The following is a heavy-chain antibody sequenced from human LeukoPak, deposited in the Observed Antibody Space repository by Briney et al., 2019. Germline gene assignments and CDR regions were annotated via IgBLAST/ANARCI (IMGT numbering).Heavy chain of an antibody. V-gene: IGHV1-69*04. J-gene: IGHJ4*02. D-gene: IGHD3-22*01. CDR1: GGTFSSYA. CDR3: ARDLDSSGYYPDY. Sequence: SVKVSCKASGGTFSSYAISWVRQAPGQGLEWMGRIIPILGIANYAQKFQGRVTITADKSTSTAYMELSSLRSEDTAVYYCARDLDSSGYYPDYWGQGTLVTVSS. CDR2: IIPILGIA.